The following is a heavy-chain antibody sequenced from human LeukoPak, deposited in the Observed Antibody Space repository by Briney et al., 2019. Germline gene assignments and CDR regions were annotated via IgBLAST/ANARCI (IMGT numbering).Heavy chain of an antibody. CDR3: ARAHTFSCNGGTCRFFLDS. CDR2: IYSIGNT. D-gene: IGHD2/OR15-2a*01. CDR1: GGSISSYY. J-gene: IGHJ4*02. V-gene: IGHV4-4*07. Sequence: PSETLSLTCTVSGGSISSYYWSWIRQPAGKALEWIERIYSIGNTNYNPSLESRVTMSVDTSKNQFSLKLTSVTAADTAVYYCARAHTFSCNGGTCRFFLDSWGQGTLVTVSS.